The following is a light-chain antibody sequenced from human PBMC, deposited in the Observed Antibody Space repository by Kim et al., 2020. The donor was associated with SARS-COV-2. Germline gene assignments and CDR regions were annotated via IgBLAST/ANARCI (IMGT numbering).Light chain of an antibody. CDR3: QAWDSSTHNYV. Sequence: SYELTQPPSVSVSPGQTASITCSGYKLGDKYVSWYQQKPGQPLVVVIYQDNQRPSGIPERFSGSNSGNTATLTISGTQAMDEADYYCQAWDSSTHNYVFGAGTKVTVL. J-gene: IGLJ1*01. V-gene: IGLV3-1*01. CDR2: QDN. CDR1: KLGDKY.